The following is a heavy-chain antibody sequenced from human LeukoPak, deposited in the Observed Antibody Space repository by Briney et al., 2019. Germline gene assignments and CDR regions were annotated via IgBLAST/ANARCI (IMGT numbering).Heavy chain of an antibody. CDR3: ARHYGAAGSPFDY. V-gene: IGHV4-59*08. Sequence: LETLSLTRTVSRGSITSCYRSSIRPPPGKGLEWIGYIYYSGSANYNPSLKSPVTLSVDTSKNQFSLKLSSVTAADTAVYYCARHYGAAGSPFDYWGQGTLVTVSS. CDR1: RGSITSCY. D-gene: IGHD6-13*01. CDR2: IYYSGSA. J-gene: IGHJ4*02.